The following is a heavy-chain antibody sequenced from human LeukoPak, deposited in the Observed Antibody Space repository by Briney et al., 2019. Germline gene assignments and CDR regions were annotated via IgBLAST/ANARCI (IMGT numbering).Heavy chain of an antibody. CDR2: INHSGST. D-gene: IGHD3-10*01. Sequence: SETLSLTCAVYGGSFSGYYWSWIRQPPGKGLEWIGEINHSGSTNYNPSLKSRVTISVDTSKNQFSLKLSSVTAADTAVYYCARQGYYGSESYYTLGYNWFDPWGQGTLVTVSS. CDR1: GGSFSGYY. CDR3: ARQGYYGSESYYTLGYNWFDP. V-gene: IGHV4-34*01. J-gene: IGHJ5*02.